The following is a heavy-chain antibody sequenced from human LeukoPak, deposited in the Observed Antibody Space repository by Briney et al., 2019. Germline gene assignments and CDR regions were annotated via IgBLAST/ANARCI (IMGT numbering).Heavy chain of an antibody. CDR1: GGTFSSYA. D-gene: IGHD6-19*01. Sequence: ASVKVSCKASGGTFSSYAVSWVRQAPGQGLEWMGGIIPIFGTANYAQKFQGRVTITTDESTSTAYMELSSLRSEDTAVYYCARDPGSSGWLPSSDWGQGTLVTVSS. CDR3: ARDPGSSGWLPSSD. V-gene: IGHV1-69*05. CDR2: IIPIFGTA. J-gene: IGHJ4*02.